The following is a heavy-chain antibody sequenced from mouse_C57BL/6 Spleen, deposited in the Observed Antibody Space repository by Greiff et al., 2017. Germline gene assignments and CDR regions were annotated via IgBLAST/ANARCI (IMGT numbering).Heavy chain of an antibody. Sequence: DVKLVESGGGLVKPGGSLKLSCAASGFTFSSYAMSWVRQTPEKRLEWVATISDGGSYTYYPDNVKGRFTISRDNAKNNLYLQMSHLKSEDTAMYYCAREDSNAWFAYWGQGTLVTVSA. D-gene: IGHD2-5*01. J-gene: IGHJ3*01. CDR1: GFTFSSYA. CDR2: ISDGGSYT. CDR3: AREDSNAWFAY. V-gene: IGHV5-4*01.